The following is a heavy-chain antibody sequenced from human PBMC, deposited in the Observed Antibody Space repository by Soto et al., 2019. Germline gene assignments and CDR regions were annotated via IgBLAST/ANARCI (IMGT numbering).Heavy chain of an antibody. D-gene: IGHD4-17*01. Sequence: PGGSLRLSCVASGFTFSDHYMDWVRQAPGKGLEWVGRTRNKANSYTTEYAASVKGRFTISRDDSKNSLSLQMNSLKTEDTAVYYCARELMTTVTYFDYWGQGTLVTVSS. CDR1: GFTFSDHY. CDR2: TRNKANSYTT. V-gene: IGHV3-72*01. CDR3: ARELMTTVTYFDY. J-gene: IGHJ4*02.